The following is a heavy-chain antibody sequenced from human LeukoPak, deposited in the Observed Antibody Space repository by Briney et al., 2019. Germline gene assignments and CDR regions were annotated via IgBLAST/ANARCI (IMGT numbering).Heavy chain of an antibody. D-gene: IGHD2-15*01. V-gene: IGHV1-69*05. CDR3: ARGRQVVAAT. J-gene: IGHJ5*02. CDR2: IIPIFGTA. CDR1: GGTFSSYA. Sequence: VASVKVSYKASGGTFSSYAISWVRQAHGQGLEWMVGIIPIFGTANYAQKFQGRVTITTDESTSTAYMELSSLRSEDTAVYYCARGRQVVAATWGQGTLVTVSS.